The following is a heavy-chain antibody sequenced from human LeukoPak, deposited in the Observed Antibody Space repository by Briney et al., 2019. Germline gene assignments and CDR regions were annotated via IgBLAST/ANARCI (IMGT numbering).Heavy chain of an antibody. CDR1: GFTFNSYG. V-gene: IGHV3-30*18. D-gene: IGHD1-14*01. CDR3: AKCLAIGKYHPFDY. Sequence: GRSLRLSCAASGFTFNSYGMHWVRQAPGKGLEWVAVISYDGSNKYYADSVKGRFTISRDNSKNTLYLQMNSLSAEYTAVFYCAKCLAIGKYHPFDYWGQGTLVTVSS. CDR2: ISYDGSNK. J-gene: IGHJ4*02.